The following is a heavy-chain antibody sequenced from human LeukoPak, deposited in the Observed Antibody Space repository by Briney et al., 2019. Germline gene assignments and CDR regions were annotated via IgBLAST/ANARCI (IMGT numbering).Heavy chain of an antibody. J-gene: IGHJ4*02. Sequence: SETLSLTCTVSGGSISSYYWSWIRQPPGMGLEWIGYIYYSGSTNYNPSLKSRVTISVDTSKNQFSLRLTSVTAADTAVYYCARQTGSGLFILPGGQGTLVTVSS. V-gene: IGHV4-59*08. D-gene: IGHD3/OR15-3a*01. CDR2: IYYSGST. CDR3: ARQTGSGLFILP. CDR1: GGSISSYY.